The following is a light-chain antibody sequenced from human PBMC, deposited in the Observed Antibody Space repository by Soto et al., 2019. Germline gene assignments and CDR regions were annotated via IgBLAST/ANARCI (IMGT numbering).Light chain of an antibody. V-gene: IGKV1-5*01. J-gene: IGKJ1*01. Sequence: DIQMTQSPSTLSASVGDRVTITCRASQSISSWLAWYQQKPGKAPKLLIYDASSWESGVPSRFSGSGSGTEFTPTISSLQPDDFATYYCQQYNSYSTFGQGTKVDTK. CDR1: QSISSW. CDR2: DAS. CDR3: QQYNSYST.